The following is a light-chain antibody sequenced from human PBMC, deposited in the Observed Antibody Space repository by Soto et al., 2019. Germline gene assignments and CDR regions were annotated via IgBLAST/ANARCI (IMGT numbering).Light chain of an antibody. V-gene: IGLV1-40*01. Sequence: QLVLTQPPSVSGAPGQRVTISCTGSRSNIGAGYAVHWYQQLPGTAPKLLIYDNTNRPSGVPDRFSASESGTSAFLAITCLQSEDEADYYCQSYDTSLSASVFGGGTKLTVL. CDR3: QSYDTSLSASV. CDR1: RSNIGAGYA. CDR2: DNT. J-gene: IGLJ2*01.